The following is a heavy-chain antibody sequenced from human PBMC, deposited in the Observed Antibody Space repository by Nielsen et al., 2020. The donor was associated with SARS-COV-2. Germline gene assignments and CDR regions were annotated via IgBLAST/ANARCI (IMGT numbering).Heavy chain of an antibody. D-gene: IGHD3-3*01. Sequence: GESLKISCAASGFTFSSYWMSWVRQAPGKGLEWVANIKQDGSEKYYVDSVKGRFTISRDNAKNSLYLQMNSLRAEDTAVYYCARDYSFLSWSGYYYFDYWGQGTLVTVSS. V-gene: IGHV3-7*03. CDR2: IKQDGSEK. CDR3: ARDYSFLSWSGYYYFDY. J-gene: IGHJ4*02. CDR1: GFTFSSYW.